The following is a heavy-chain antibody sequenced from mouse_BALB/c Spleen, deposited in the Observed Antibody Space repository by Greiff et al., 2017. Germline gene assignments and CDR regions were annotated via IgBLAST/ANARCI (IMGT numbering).Heavy chain of an antibody. CDR2: IYPGDGDT. D-gene: IGHD1-1*01. J-gene: IGHJ4*01. V-gene: IGHV1-87*01. Sequence: QVQLQQSGAELARPGASVKLSCKASGYTFTSYWMQWVKQRPGQGLEWIGAIYPGDGDTRYTQKFKGKATLTADKSSSTAYMQLSSLASEDSAVYYCARLYGSRDYYAMDYWGQGTSVTVSS. CDR3: ARLYGSRDYYAMDY. CDR1: GYTFTSYW.